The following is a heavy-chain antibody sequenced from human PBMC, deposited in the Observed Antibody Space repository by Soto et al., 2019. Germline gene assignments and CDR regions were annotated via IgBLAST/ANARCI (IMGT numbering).Heavy chain of an antibody. J-gene: IGHJ5*02. CDR2: ISGSGGST. CDR1: GFTFSSYA. V-gene: IGHV3-23*01. D-gene: IGHD6-19*01. CDR3: AKDLRGSSYRPNWFDP. Sequence: GGSLRLSCAASGFTFSSYAMSWVRQAPGKGLEWVSAISGSGGSTYYADPVKGRFTISRDNSKNTLYLQMNSLRAEDTAVYYCAKDLRGSSYRPNWFDPWGQGTLVTV.